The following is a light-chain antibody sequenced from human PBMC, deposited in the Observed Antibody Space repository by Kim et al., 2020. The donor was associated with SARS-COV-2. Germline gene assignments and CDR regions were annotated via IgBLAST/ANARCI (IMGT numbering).Light chain of an antibody. J-gene: IGKJ2*01. CDR1: QSITNW. CDR2: KAS. V-gene: IGKV1-5*03. Sequence: DIQMTQSPSTLSASVGDTVTITCRASQSITNWLAWYQQKPGKTPKLLISKASNLETGVSSRFSGSWSGTEFTLTIRSLQPDDFGTYYCQQYNSFPVIFGQGTKLEMK. CDR3: QQYNSFPVI.